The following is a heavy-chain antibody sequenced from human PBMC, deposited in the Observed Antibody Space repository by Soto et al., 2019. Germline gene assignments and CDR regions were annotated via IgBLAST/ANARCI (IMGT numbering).Heavy chain of an antibody. V-gene: IGHV4-39*01. CDR2: IYYSGST. Sequence: SETLSLTCTVSGGSISSSSYYWGWIRQPPGKGLEWIGSIYYSGSTYYNPSLKSRVTISVDTSKNQFSLKLSSVTAADTAVYYCARVTTRNSPLRYYYYGMDVWGQGTTVTV. D-gene: IGHD2-21*02. CDR1: GGSISSSSYY. J-gene: IGHJ6*02. CDR3: ARVTTRNSPLRYYYYGMDV.